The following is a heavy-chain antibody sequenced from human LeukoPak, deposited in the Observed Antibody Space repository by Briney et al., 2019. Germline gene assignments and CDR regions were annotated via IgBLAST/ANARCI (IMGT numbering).Heavy chain of an antibody. V-gene: IGHV4-59*01. J-gene: IGHJ5*02. CDR1: GGSISSYY. CDR3: ARDMTLYDSMEGWFDP. CDR2: IYYSGST. Sequence: SETLSLTCTVSGGSISSYYWSWIRQPPGKGLEWIGYIYYSGSTNYNPSLKSRVTISVDTSKNQFSLKLSSVTAADTAVYYCARDMTLYDSMEGWFDPWGQGTLVTVPS. D-gene: IGHD2/OR15-2a*01.